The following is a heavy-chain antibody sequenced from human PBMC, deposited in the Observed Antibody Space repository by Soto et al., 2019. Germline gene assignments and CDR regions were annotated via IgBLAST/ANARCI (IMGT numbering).Heavy chain of an antibody. CDR3: VGAVAGTGGFDY. CDR1: GFTFSSYG. V-gene: IGHV3-30*03. CDR2: ISYDGSNK. Sequence: GGSLRLSCAASGFTFSSYGMHWVRQAPGKGLEWVAVISYDGSNKYYADSVKGRFTISRDNSKNTLYLQMNSLRAEDTAVYYCVGAVAGTGGFDYWGQGTLVTVSS. D-gene: IGHD6-19*01. J-gene: IGHJ4*02.